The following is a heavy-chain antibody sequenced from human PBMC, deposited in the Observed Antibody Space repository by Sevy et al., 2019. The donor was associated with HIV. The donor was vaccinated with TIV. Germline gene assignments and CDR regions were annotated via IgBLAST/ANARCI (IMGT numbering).Heavy chain of an antibody. Sequence: GGSLRLSCAASGFTFSNAWMSWVRQAPGKGLEWVGRIKSKTDGGTTDYAAPVKGRFTISRDDSKNTLYLQMNSLKTEDTAVYYGTTDALGYCTNGVCYFGYWGQGTLVTVSS. V-gene: IGHV3-15*01. CDR2: IKSKTDGGTT. CDR3: TTDALGYCTNGVCYFGY. D-gene: IGHD2-8*01. J-gene: IGHJ4*02. CDR1: GFTFSNAW.